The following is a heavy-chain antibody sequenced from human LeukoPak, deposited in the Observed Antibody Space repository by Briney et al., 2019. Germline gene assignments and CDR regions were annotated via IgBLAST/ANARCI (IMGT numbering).Heavy chain of an antibody. CDR1: GGSFSGYY. CDR3: ARGHYGDYEGRYYFDY. Sequence: SETLSLTCAVYGGSFSGYYWSWLRQPPGKGLEWIGEINHSGSTNYNPSLTSRGTISVDTSKNQFSLKLSSVTAADTAVYYCARGHYGDYEGRYYFDYWGQGTLVTVSS. D-gene: IGHD4-17*01. CDR2: INHSGST. J-gene: IGHJ4*02. V-gene: IGHV4-34*01.